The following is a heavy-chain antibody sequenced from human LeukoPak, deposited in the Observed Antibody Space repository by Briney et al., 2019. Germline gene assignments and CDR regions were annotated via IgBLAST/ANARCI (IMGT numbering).Heavy chain of an antibody. CDR3: ARDVREYCTNGVCYIRVEWYMDV. J-gene: IGHJ6*03. CDR1: GFIFSRCS. CDR2: ISSSSTTI. V-gene: IGHV3-48*01. Sequence: GGSLRLSCGASGFIFSRCSMNWVRQAPGKGLEWVSYISSSSTTIYYADSVKGRFTISRDNAKNSVYLQMNSLRAEDTAVYYCARDVREYCTNGVCYIRVEWYMDVWGKGTTVTVSS. D-gene: IGHD2-8*01.